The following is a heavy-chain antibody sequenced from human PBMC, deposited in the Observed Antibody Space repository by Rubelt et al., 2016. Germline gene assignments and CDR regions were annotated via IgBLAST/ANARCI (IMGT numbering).Heavy chain of an antibody. CDR3: ATVKHLSLES. V-gene: IGHV1-24*01. CDR2: FDTEDGEI. J-gene: IGHJ4*02. Sequence: QVQLVQSGAEVKKPGASVKVSCKVSGNTLSEFSMHWVRQAPGKGLAWMGGFDTEDGEISYAQKIQGRVTMIEEKSTGTAYMELSSLRSEDTAVYYCATVKHLSLESWGQGTLVTVSS. CDR1: GNTLSEFS.